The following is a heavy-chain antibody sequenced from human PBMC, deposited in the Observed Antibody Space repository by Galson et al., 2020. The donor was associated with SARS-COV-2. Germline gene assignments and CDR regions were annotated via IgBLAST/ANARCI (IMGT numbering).Heavy chain of an antibody. V-gene: IGHV3-30*04. CDR1: GFTFSSYA. CDR3: ARPPGVYAIRSPFDY. J-gene: IGHJ4*02. Sequence: GGSLRLSCAASGFTFSSYAMHWVRQAPGKGLEWVAVISYDGSNKYYADSVKGRFTISRDNSKNTLYLQMNSLRAEDTAVYYCARPPGVYAIRSPFDYWGQGTLVTVSS. CDR2: ISYDGSNK. D-gene: IGHD2-8*01.